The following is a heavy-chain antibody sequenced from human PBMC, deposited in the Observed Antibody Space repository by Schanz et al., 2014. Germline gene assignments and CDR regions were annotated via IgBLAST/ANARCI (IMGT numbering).Heavy chain of an antibody. V-gene: IGHV3-11*01. J-gene: IGHJ3*02. D-gene: IGHD2-15*01. CDR2: ISSGGTTT. CDR3: AKGRIGAVSAFDI. CDR1: IFSDYY. Sequence: IFSDYYMAWIRQAPRQGPEYVSYISSGGTTTYHSDSVKGRFNISRDSAVNSLYPPMNSLRAEALAVYDCAKGRIGAVSAFDIWRKGSMVTVS.